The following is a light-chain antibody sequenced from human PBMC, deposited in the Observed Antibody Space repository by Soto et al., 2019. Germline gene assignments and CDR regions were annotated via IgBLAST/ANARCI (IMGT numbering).Light chain of an antibody. V-gene: IGKV3D-15*01. CDR2: GAS. CDR1: QSVGSN. Sequence: EIVMTQSPATLSVSPGERATLSCRASQSVGSNLAWYQQKPGHAPRLLIYGASTRATGIPARFSGSGSGTEFTLTISSLQSEDFAVYYCQQYNSWPPVTVGQGTRLEIK. J-gene: IGKJ5*01. CDR3: QQYNSWPPVT.